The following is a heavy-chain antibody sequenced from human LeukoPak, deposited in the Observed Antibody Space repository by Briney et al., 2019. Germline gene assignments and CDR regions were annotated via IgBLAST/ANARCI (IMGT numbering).Heavy chain of an antibody. Sequence: SQTLSLTCTVSGVSISSGDYYWSWIRQPPGKGLEWIGYIYYSGSTYYNPSLKSRVTISVDTSKNQFSLKLSSVTAADTAVYYCARGSGSRLSWFDPWGQGTLVTVSS. D-gene: IGHD2-2*01. J-gene: IGHJ5*02. CDR1: GVSISSGDYY. CDR2: IYYSGST. V-gene: IGHV4-30-4*01. CDR3: ARGSGSRLSWFDP.